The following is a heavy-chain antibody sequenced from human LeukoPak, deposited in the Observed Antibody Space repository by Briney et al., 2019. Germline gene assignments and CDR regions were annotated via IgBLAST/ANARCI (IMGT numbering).Heavy chain of an antibody. CDR2: IIPIFGTA. CDR1: GGTFSSYA. J-gene: IGHJ6*02. V-gene: IGHV1-69*13. D-gene: IGHD2-21*02. CDR3: ARCGGDSSYEGYYYGMDV. Sequence: GASVKVSCKASGGTFSSYAISWVRQAPGQGLEWMGGIIPIFGTANYAQKFQGRVTITADESTSTAYMELSSLRSEDTAVYYCARCGGDSSYEGYYYGMDVWGQGTTVTVSS.